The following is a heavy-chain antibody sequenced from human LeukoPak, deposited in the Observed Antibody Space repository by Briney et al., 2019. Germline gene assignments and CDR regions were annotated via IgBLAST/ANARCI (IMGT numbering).Heavy chain of an antibody. V-gene: IGHV3-74*01. CDR3: ARDMWGTFDY. J-gene: IGHJ4*02. CDR1: GFTFSVFW. Sequence: GGSLRLSCAASGFTFSVFWMHWVRQAPGTGPVWVSRINPDGSTTSYADSVKGRFTISRDNAKNALYLQISSLRAEDTAVYYCARDMWGTFDYWGQGTLVTVSS. CDR2: INPDGSTT. D-gene: IGHD7-27*01.